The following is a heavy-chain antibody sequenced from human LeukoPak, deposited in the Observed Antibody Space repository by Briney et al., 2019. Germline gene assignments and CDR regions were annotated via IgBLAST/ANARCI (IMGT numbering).Heavy chain of an antibody. CDR1: GFTFDDYG. CDR3: ARKVGLWFGELNTDAFDI. V-gene: IGHV3-20*04. Sequence: GGSLRLSCAASGFTFDDYGMSWVRQAPGKGLEWVAGINLNGGSTGYADSVKGRFIISRDNANNSLYLQMNSLRAEDTAVYYCARKVGLWFGELNTDAFDIWGQGTMVTVSS. D-gene: IGHD3-10*01. J-gene: IGHJ3*02. CDR2: INLNGGST.